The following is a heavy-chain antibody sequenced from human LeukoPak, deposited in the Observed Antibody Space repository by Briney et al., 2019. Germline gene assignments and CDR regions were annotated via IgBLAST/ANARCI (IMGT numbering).Heavy chain of an antibody. CDR2: IIPIFGTA. V-gene: IGHV1-69*13. CDR1: GGTFSSYA. Sequence: SVKVSCKASGGTFSSYAISWVRQAPGQGLEWMGGIIPIFGTANYAQKFQGRVTITADESTSTAYMELSSLRSEDTAVYYCARAWQYSSSWYWNGITDYYYGMDVWGQGTTVTVSS. J-gene: IGHJ6*02. CDR3: ARAWQYSSSWYWNGITDYYYGMDV. D-gene: IGHD6-13*01.